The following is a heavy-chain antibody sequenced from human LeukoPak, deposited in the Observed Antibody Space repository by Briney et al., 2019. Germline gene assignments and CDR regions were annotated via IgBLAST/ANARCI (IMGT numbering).Heavy chain of an antibody. CDR1: GYTFTSYD. CDR2: MNPNSGNT. J-gene: IGHJ4*02. CDR3: ARGPLAVAGSSFDY. V-gene: IGHV1-8*03. Sequence: ASVKVSCKASGYTFTSYDINWVGQAPGQGLEWMGWMNPNSGNTGYAQKFQGRVTITRNTSISTAYMELSSLRSEDTAVYYCARGPLAVAGSSFDYWDQGTLVTVSS. D-gene: IGHD6-19*01.